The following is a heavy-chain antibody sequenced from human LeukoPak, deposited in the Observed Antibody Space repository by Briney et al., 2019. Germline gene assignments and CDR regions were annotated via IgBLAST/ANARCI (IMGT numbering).Heavy chain of an antibody. Sequence: TGGSLRLSCAASGFTFDDYAMHWVRQAPGKGLEWASGISWNSGSIGCADSVKGRFTISRDNAKNTLYMQMNSLRAEDTAVYYCARRGGGYSYGSRRTAYYYYYYMDVWGKGTTVTISS. CDR3: ARRGGGYSYGSRRTAYYYYYYMDV. D-gene: IGHD5-18*01. CDR1: GFTFDDYA. CDR2: ISWNSGSI. V-gene: IGHV3-9*01. J-gene: IGHJ6*03.